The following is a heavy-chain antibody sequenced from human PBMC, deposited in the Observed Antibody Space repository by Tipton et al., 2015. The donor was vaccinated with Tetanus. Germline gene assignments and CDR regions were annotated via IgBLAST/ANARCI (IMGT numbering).Heavy chain of an antibody. Sequence: SLRLSCAASGFTSSDFTFANAWMSWIRQAPGKGLEWVGRLKSKSDGGAIDYAAPVKGRFTISRDDSQNMLYLEMNSLVTGGTGVYFCSTSGPGGSGGGYWGRGTLVPVSS. V-gene: IGHV3-15*01. CDR3: STSGPGGSGGGY. D-gene: IGHD3-10*01. J-gene: IGHJ4*02. CDR1: GFTSSDFTFANAW. CDR2: LKSKSDGGAI.